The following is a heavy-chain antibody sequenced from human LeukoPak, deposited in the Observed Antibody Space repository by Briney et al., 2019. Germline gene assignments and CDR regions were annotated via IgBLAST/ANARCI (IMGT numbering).Heavy chain of an antibody. CDR3: ARLLPDSSGIDY. CDR1: GFTFSSNA. J-gene: IGHJ4*02. V-gene: IGHV3-23*01. D-gene: IGHD3-22*01. Sequence: GGSLRLSCAASGFTFSSNAMSWVRQAPGKGLEWVSGISGNGDSTYYADSAKGRFTISRDNSKHTLYLQMNSLRVEDTAVYYCARLLPDSSGIDYWGQGTLVTVSS. CDR2: ISGNGDST.